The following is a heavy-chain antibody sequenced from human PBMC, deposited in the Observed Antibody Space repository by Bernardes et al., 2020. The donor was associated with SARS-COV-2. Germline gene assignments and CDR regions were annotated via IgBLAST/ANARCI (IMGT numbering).Heavy chain of an antibody. CDR1: GYTFTSYE. D-gene: IGHD3-16*01. CDR3: VKGGAADWFDP. CDR2: MKPNNGET. V-gene: IGHV1-8*01. Sequence: ASVKVSCKASGYTFTSYEINWVRQAAGQGLEWMGWMKPNNGETAYAQKFQGRVTMTRNTSISTAYMELSSLRSEDTAVYYCVKGGAADWFDPWGQGTLVTVSS. J-gene: IGHJ5*02.